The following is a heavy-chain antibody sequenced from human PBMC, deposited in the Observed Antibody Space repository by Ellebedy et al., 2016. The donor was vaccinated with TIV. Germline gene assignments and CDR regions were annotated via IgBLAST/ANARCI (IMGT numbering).Heavy chain of an antibody. V-gene: IGHV4-59*08. CDR3: ARRYSGSSYHYFDY. CDR2: IYNSVIT. D-gene: IGHD1-26*01. Sequence: MPSETLSLTCTVPGGSISRNYWDWIRQPPGKGLDWIGYIYNSVITNYHPSLKSRVTMSVDTSKRQLSLKLRSVTAADTAVYYCARRYSGSSYHYFDYWGQGTLVIVSS. J-gene: IGHJ4*02. CDR1: GGSISRNY.